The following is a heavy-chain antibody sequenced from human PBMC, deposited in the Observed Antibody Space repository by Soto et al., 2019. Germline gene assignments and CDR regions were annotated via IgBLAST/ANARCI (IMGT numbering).Heavy chain of an antibody. Sequence: KTSETLSLTCTVSGGSISSGDYYWSWIRQPPGKGLEWIGYIYYSGSTYYNPSLKSRVTISVDTSKNQFSLKLSSVTAADTAVYYCARGSNLPAAYFDYWGQGTLVTVSS. CDR2: IYYSGST. CDR3: ARGSNLPAAYFDY. D-gene: IGHD6-25*01. V-gene: IGHV4-30-4*01. J-gene: IGHJ4*02. CDR1: GGSISSGDYY.